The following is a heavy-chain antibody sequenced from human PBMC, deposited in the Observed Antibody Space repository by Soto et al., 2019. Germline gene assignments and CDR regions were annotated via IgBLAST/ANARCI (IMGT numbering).Heavy chain of an antibody. CDR3: ATSGCSSTSCYFGYYYYGMDV. D-gene: IGHD2-2*01. V-gene: IGHV1-2*02. CDR1: GYTFTGYY. CDR2: IKPNSGCT. J-gene: IGHJ6*02. Sequence: GASVKVSCKASGYTFTGYYMHWVRQAPGQGLEWMGWIKPNSGCTIYAQKFQGRVTMTEDTATNTAYMELSSLRSEDTAVYYCATSGCSSTSCYFGYYYYGMDVWGQGTTVTVSS.